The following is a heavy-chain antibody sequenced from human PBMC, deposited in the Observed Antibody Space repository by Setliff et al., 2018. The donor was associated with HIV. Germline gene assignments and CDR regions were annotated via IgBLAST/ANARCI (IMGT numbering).Heavy chain of an antibody. CDR3: AEWFDGYDAFDI. CDR2: ISHSGGTI. V-gene: IGHV3-23*01. D-gene: IGHD3-3*01. J-gene: IGHJ3*02. CDR1: GFTLSDHH. Sequence: PGGSLRLSCAASGFTLSDHHMNWIRRAPGKGLEWVSYISHSGGTIKYADSVKGRFTISRDNSKNALYLQMNSLRAEDTAVYYCAEWFDGYDAFDIWGQGTMVTVSS.